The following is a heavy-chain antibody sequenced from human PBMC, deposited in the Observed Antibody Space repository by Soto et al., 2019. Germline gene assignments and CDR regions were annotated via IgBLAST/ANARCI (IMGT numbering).Heavy chain of an antibody. V-gene: IGHV3-30*18. CDR2: ISYDGSNK. Sequence: QVQLVESGGGVVQPGRSLRLSCAASGFTFSSYGMHWVRQAPGKGLEWVAVISYDGSNKYYADSVKGRFTISRDNSKNTLYLQMNSLRAEDTAVYYCAKDRERYSGSYMVWYYFDYWGQGTLVTVSS. CDR1: GFTFSSYG. CDR3: AKDRERYSGSYMVWYYFDY. D-gene: IGHD1-26*01. J-gene: IGHJ4*02.